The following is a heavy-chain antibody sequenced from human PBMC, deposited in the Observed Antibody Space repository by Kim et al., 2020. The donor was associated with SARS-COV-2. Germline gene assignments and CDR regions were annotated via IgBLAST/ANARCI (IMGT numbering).Heavy chain of an antibody. V-gene: IGHV3-21*01. J-gene: IGHJ6*02. D-gene: IGHD2-15*01. CDR3: ARDSGYCSGGSCYSGYYYGMDV. CDR2: ISSSSSYI. CDR1: GFTFSSYS. Sequence: GGSLRLSCAASGFTFSSYSMNWVRQAPGKGLEWVSSISSSSSYIYYADSVKGRFTISRDNAKNSLYLQMNSLRAEDTAVYYCARDSGYCSGGSCYSGYYYGMDVRGQGTTVTVSS.